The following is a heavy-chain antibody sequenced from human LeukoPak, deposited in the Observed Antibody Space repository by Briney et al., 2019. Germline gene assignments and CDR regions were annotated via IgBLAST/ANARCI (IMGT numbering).Heavy chain of an antibody. Sequence: ASVKVSCKSSGYTFTDYFIHWVRQAPGEGLEWMGWIYPNGGSANFARKFEGRVSMTTDTSSATVYMELSRLTSDDTAVYYCVRDPDATPDDVRDYWGQGTLVTVSS. J-gene: IGHJ4*02. V-gene: IGHV1-2*02. CDR1: GYTFTDYF. CDR3: VRDPDATPDDVRDY. D-gene: IGHD3-3*01. CDR2: IYPNGGSA.